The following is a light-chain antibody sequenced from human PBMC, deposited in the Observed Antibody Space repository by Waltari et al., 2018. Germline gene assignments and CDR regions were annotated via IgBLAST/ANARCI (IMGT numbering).Light chain of an antibody. CDR3: ASWDSGLKAYV. V-gene: IGLV1-44*01. J-gene: IGLJ1*01. CDR1: MSKLGGRG. Sequence: QSLLTQAPSASGTPGQRVTVSCSGRMSKLGGRGGVWYQQFPGEAPKLLISSTEARPSGVPDRFSGSKAGTSASLAIRGLRSEDEGDYYCASWDSGLKAYVFGTGTKVTAL. CDR2: STE.